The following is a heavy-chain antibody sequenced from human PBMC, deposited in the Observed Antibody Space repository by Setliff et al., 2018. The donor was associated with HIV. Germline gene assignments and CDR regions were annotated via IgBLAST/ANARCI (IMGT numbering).Heavy chain of an antibody. CDR2: ISYSGST. CDR1: GGSISSGGYY. Sequence: SETLSLTCAVFGGSISSGGYYWSWIRQHPGKGLEWIGYISYSGSTYYNPSLKSRVTISVDSSKSQFSLNLSSVTVADTAVYYCATVVPAAHFDYWGQGTLVTVSS. V-gene: IGHV4-31*11. J-gene: IGHJ4*02. D-gene: IGHD2-2*01. CDR3: ATVVPAAHFDY.